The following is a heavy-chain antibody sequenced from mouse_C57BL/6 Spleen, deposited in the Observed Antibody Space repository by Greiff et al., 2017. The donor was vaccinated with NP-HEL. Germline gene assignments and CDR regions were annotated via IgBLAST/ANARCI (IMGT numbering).Heavy chain of an antibody. D-gene: IGHD2-4*01. J-gene: IGHJ3*01. Sequence: QLQQPGAELVKPGASVKLSCKASGYTFTSYWMHWVKQRPGRGLEWIGRIYPNSGGTKYNEKFKSKATLTVDKPYSTAYMQLSSLTSEDSAVYYCARLGLTWFAYWGQGTLVTVSA. CDR2: IYPNSGGT. CDR3: ARLGLTWFAY. CDR1: GYTFTSYW. V-gene: IGHV1-72*01.